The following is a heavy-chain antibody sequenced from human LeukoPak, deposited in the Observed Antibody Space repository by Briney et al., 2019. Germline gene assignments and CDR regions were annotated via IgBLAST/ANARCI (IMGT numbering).Heavy chain of an antibody. CDR2: IYYSGST. V-gene: IGHV4-39*01. D-gene: IGHD3-3*02. Sequence: GSLRLSCAASGFTVSNNYMSWVRQAPGKGLEWIGSIYYSGSTYYNPSLKSRVTISVDTSKNQFSLKLSSVTAADTAVYYCARRVEHFWSGPWGQGTLVTVSS. CDR1: GFTVSNNY. J-gene: IGHJ5*02. CDR3: ARRVEHFWSGP.